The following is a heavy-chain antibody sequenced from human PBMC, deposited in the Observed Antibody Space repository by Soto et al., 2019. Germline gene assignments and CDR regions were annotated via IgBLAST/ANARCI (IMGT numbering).Heavy chain of an antibody. D-gene: IGHD6-13*01. J-gene: IGHJ4*02. V-gene: IGHV4-34*01. Sequence: PSETLSLTCAVYGGSFSGYYWSWIRQPPGKGLEWIGEINHSGSTNYNPSLKSRVTISVDTSKNQFSLKPSSVTAADTAVYYCAGGRSSIAAAGAPGNWGQGTLVTVSS. CDR1: GGSFSGYY. CDR3: AGGRSSIAAAGAPGN. CDR2: INHSGST.